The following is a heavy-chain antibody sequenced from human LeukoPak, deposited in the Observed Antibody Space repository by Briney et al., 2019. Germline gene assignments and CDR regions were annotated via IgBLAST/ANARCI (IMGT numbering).Heavy chain of an antibody. CDR1: GGSISSGGYY. D-gene: IGHD6-13*01. V-gene: IGHV4-30-2*01. CDR2: IYHSGST. J-gene: IGHJ5*02. Sequence: SQTLSLTCTVSGGSISSGGYYWSWIRQPPGKGLEWIGYIYHSGSTYYNPSLKSRVTISVDRSKNQFSLKLSSVTAADTAVYYCARDHTAGIGEWFDPWGQGTLVTVSS. CDR3: ARDHTAGIGEWFDP.